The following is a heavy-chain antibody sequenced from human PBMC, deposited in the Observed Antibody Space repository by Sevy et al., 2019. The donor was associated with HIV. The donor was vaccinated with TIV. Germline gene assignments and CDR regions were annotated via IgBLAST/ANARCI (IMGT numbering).Heavy chain of an antibody. Sequence: GGSLRLSCAASGFTFTNYGMHWVRQVPGKGLEWVTFIRYDGSDKYYAASVKGQFTISRDDSKNTLYLQMDSLRPEDTAIYYCAKDLAGPGRRYFDSWGQGTLVTVSS. J-gene: IGHJ4*02. V-gene: IGHV3-30*02. CDR3: AKDLAGPGRRYFDS. CDR2: IRYDGSDK. D-gene: IGHD2-15*01. CDR1: GFTFTNYG.